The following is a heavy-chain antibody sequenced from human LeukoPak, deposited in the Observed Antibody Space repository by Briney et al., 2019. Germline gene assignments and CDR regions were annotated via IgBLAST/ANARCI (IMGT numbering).Heavy chain of an antibody. V-gene: IGHV3-23*01. CDR1: GFTFSSYA. CDR2: ISGSGGST. Sequence: PGGSLRLSCAASGFTFSSYAMSWVRQAPGKGLEWVSAISGSGGSTYYADSVKGRFTISRDNSKNTLYLQMNSLRAEDTAVYYCAKDRTYYGSGSYWKKESVSDYWGQGTLVTVSS. D-gene: IGHD3-10*01. CDR3: AKDRTYYGSGSYWKKESVSDY. J-gene: IGHJ4*02.